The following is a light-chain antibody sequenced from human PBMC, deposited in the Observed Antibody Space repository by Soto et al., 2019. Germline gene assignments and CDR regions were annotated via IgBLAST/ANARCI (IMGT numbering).Light chain of an antibody. CDR2: GAS. Sequence: DIPLTQSPSSLSASVGDRVTSTCRASQDISHFLAWYQQRPGEVPRLLIYGASTLQSGVSSRFSGSGFGTDFTLTIASLQPEDVATYYCQKYNKDSPATFGPGTKVEIK. CDR1: QDISHF. J-gene: IGKJ1*01. V-gene: IGKV1-27*01. CDR3: QKYNKDSPAT.